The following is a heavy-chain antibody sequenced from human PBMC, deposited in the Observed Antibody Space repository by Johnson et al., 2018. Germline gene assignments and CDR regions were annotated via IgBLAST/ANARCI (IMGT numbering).Heavy chain of an antibody. CDR1: GFSFAYW. CDR3: AGVAYRDEGFDY. J-gene: IGHJ4*02. D-gene: IGHD4-17*01. V-gene: IGHV3-7*01. Sequence: VQLVESGGGLVQPGGSLRLSCVGSGFSFAYWMTWVRQAPGKGLDWVANINPDGATRHYMDSVGGRFTISRDNAANSLYLQMNSLRAEDTAVYYRAGVAYRDEGFDYWGQGTLVTVSS. CDR2: INPDGATR.